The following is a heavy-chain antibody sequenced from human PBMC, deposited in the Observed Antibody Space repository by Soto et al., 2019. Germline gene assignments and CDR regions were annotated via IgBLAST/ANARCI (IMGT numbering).Heavy chain of an antibody. V-gene: IGHV3-23*01. CDR2: ISGSGGST. D-gene: IGHD3-3*01. J-gene: IGHJ4*02. Sequence: PAWSLRSSCGASRFTFISYAMSWVRPAPGKGLEWVSAISGSGGSTYYADSVKGRFTISRDNSKNTLYLQMNSLRAEDTAVYYWAKGPRGYDFWSGYFTFDDWGQGTLVTVSS. CDR1: RFTFISYA. CDR3: AKGPRGYDFWSGYFTFDD.